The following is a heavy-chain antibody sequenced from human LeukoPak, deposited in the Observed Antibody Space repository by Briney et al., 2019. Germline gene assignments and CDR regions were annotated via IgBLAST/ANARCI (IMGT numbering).Heavy chain of an antibody. CDR2: IKQDKSEK. CDR1: GFTFSNYW. J-gene: IGHJ4*02. CDR3: ARALDSSSSRYQAFEE. Sequence: TGGSLRLSCSASGFTFSNYWMSWVRQAPGKGLEWVANIKQDKSEKYYVDSVKGRFTISRDNAKSSLYLQMNSLRAEDTAVYYCARALDSSSSRYQAFEEWGQGTLVTVSS. D-gene: IGHD2-2*01. V-gene: IGHV3-7*01.